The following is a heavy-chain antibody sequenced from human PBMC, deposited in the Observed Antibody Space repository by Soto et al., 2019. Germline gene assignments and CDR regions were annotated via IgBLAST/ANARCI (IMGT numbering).Heavy chain of an antibody. CDR3: ARASNLQTDYYYYGMDV. J-gene: IGHJ6*02. D-gene: IGHD4-4*01. CDR2: ISSSSSTI. V-gene: IGHV3-48*02. Sequence: PGGSLRLSCAASGFTFXSYSMNWVRQAPGKGLEWVSYISSSSSTIYYADSVKGRFTISRDNAKNSLYLQMNSLRDEDTAVYYCARASNLQTDYYYYGMDVWGQGTTVTVSS. CDR1: GFTFXSYS.